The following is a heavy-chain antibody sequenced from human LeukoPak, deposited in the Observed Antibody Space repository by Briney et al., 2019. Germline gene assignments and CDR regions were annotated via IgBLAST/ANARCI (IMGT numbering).Heavy chain of an antibody. V-gene: IGHV3-30-3*01. Sequence: PGGSLRLSCAASGFTFSSYAMHWVRQAPGKGLEWVAVISYDGSNKYYADSVKGRFTISRDNSKNTLYLQMNSLRAEDTAMYYCARDHNWAFDYWGQGTLVTVSS. J-gene: IGHJ4*02. CDR3: ARDHNWAFDY. CDR1: GFTFSSYA. CDR2: ISYDGSNK. D-gene: IGHD1-20*01.